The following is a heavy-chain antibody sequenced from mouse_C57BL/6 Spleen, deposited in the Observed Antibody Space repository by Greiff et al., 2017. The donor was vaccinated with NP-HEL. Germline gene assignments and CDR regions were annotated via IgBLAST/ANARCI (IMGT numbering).Heavy chain of an antibody. J-gene: IGHJ1*03. CDR2: IHPNSGST. Sequence: VQLQESGAELVKPGASVKLSCKASGYTFTSYWMHWVKQRPGQGLEWIGMIHPNSGSTNYNEKFKSKATLTVDKSSSTAYMQLSSLTSEDSAVYYCARRVATSYWYFDVWGTGTTVTVSS. CDR3: ARRVATSYWYFDV. D-gene: IGHD1-1*01. CDR1: GYTFTSYW. V-gene: IGHV1-64*01.